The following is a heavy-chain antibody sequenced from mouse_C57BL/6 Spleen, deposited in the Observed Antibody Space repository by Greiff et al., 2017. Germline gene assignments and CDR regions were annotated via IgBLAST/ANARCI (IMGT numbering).Heavy chain of an antibody. CDR1: GYTFTSYG. CDR2: IYPRSGNT. Sequence: QVHVKQSGAELARPGASVKLSCKASGYTFTSYGISWVKQRTGQGLEWIGEIYPRSGNTYYNAKFKGKATLTADKSSSTAYMELRSLTSEDSAVYFCARLGTGTGYGGQGTTLTVSS. D-gene: IGHD4-1*01. CDR3: ARLGTGTGY. V-gene: IGHV1-81*01. J-gene: IGHJ2*01.